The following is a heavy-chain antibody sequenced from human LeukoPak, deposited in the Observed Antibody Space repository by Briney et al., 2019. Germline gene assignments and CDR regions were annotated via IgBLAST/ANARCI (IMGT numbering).Heavy chain of an antibody. D-gene: IGHD6-19*01. J-gene: IGHJ4*02. CDR3: ARVPVGYQGYSSAWYTDY. Sequence: GGSLRLSCAASGFTFSSYTMMWVRQAPGKGLEYVSSIISSSSRIFYADSVRGRFTISRDNAKNSLYLQTNSLRAEDTAVYYCARVPVGYQGYSSAWYTDYWGQGTLVSVSS. CDR1: GFTFSSYT. V-gene: IGHV3-21*01. CDR2: IISSSSRI.